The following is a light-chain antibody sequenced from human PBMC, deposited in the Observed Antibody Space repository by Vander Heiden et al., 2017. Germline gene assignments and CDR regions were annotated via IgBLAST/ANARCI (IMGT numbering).Light chain of an antibody. CDR3: AAWEDSLNGPV. Sequence: QSLLTPPPSASVSPGHRVTISCSGNSSNIGGNTVNWYQQLPGAAPKLLMSNNNQRPPGVPDRFSGSKSGTSASLAISGLQSDDEADYYCAAWEDSLNGPVFGGGTKLTVL. J-gene: IGLJ3*02. CDR1: SSNIGGNT. CDR2: NNN. V-gene: IGLV1-44*01.